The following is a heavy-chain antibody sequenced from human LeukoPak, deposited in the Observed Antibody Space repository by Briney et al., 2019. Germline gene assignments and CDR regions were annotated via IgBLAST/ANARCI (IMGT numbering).Heavy chain of an antibody. J-gene: IGHJ6*02. CDR3: ARGYGDLANGMDV. Sequence: PGGSLRLSCAASGFTFSSYGMHWVRQAPGKGLEWVAVISYDGSNKYYADSVKGRFTISRDNSKNTLYLQMNSLRAEDTAVYYCARGYGDLANGMDVWGQGTMVTVSS. D-gene: IGHD4-17*01. V-gene: IGHV3-30*03. CDR1: GFTFSSYG. CDR2: ISYDGSNK.